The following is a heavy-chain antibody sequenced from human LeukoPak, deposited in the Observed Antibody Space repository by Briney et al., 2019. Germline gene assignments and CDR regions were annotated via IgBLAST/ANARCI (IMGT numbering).Heavy chain of an antibody. CDR2: INHSGST. CDR1: GGSFSGYY. J-gene: IGHJ4*02. CDR3: AIGESSGRYIYYFDY. V-gene: IGHV4-34*01. Sequence: SETLSLTCAVYGGSFSGYYWSWIRQPPGKGLEWIGEINHSGSTNYNPSLKSRVTISVDTSKNQFSLKLSSVTAADTAVYYCAIGESSGRYIYYFDYWGQGTLVTVSS. D-gene: IGHD6-19*01.